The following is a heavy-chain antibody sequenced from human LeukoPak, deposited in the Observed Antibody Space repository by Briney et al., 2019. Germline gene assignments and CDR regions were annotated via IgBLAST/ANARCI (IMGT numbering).Heavy chain of an antibody. CDR1: GGSISSGSYY. D-gene: IGHD4-11*01. J-gene: IGHJ6*03. CDR2: IYTSGST. CDR3: ASRTVTDYYYYMDV. Sequence: SETLSLTCTVSGGSISSGSYYWSWIRQPAGKGLEWIGRIYTSGSTNYNPSLKSRVTISVDTSKNQFSLKLSSVTAADTAVYYCASRTVTDYYYYMDVWGKGTTVTVSS. V-gene: IGHV4-61*02.